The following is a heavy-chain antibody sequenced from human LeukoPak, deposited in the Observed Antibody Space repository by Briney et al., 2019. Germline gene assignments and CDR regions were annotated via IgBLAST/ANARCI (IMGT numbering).Heavy chain of an antibody. V-gene: IGHV3-30-3*01. CDR1: GFTFSSYA. J-gene: IGHJ4*02. CDR3: AKGGRDTSKYYFDY. Sequence: GRSLRLSCAASGFTFSSYAMHWVRQAPGKGLEWVAVISYDGSNKYYADSVKGRFTISRDNSKNTVWLEMNSLRVEDTAVYYCAKGGRDTSKYYFDYWGQGTQVTVSS. D-gene: IGHD1-26*01. CDR2: ISYDGSNK.